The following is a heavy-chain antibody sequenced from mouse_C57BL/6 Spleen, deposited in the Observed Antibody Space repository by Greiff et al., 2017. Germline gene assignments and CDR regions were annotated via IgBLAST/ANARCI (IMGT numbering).Heavy chain of an antibody. CDR1: GFTFSSYG. V-gene: IGHV5-6*01. Sequence: EVKLMESGGDLVKPGGSLKLSCAASGFTFSSYGMSWVRQTPDKRLEWVATISSGGSYTYYPDSVKGRFTISRDNAKNTLYLQMSSLKSEDTSMYYCARNWDDYAMDYWGQGTSVTVSS. J-gene: IGHJ4*01. D-gene: IGHD4-1*01. CDR2: ISSGGSYT. CDR3: ARNWDDYAMDY.